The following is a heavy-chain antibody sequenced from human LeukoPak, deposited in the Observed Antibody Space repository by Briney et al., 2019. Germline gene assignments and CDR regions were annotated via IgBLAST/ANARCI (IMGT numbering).Heavy chain of an antibody. CDR2: IIPILGIA. CDR3: ASYYDSSGYLLY. J-gene: IGHJ4*02. Sequence: GVSVKVSCKASGGTFSSYTISWVRQAPGQGLEWMGRIIPILGIANYAQKFQGRVTITADKSTSTAYMELSSLRSEDTAVYYCASYYDSSGYLLYWGQGTLVTVSS. V-gene: IGHV1-69*02. D-gene: IGHD3-22*01. CDR1: GGTFSSYT.